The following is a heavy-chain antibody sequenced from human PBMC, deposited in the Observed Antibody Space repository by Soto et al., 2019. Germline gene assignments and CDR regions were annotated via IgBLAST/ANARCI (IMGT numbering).Heavy chain of an antibody. D-gene: IGHD6-13*01. CDR1: GGTFSSYA. CDR2: IIPIFGTA. CDR3: AREDVQQQLVPYFDY. Sequence: ASVKVSCRASGGTFSSYAISWVRQAPGQGLEWMGGIIPIFGTANYAQKFQGRVTITADESTSTAYMELSSLRSEDTAVYYCAREDVQQQLVPYFDYWGQGTLVTVSS. V-gene: IGHV1-69*13. J-gene: IGHJ4*02.